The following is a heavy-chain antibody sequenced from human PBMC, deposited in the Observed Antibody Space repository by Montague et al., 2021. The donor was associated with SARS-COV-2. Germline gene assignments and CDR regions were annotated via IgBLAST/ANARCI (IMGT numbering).Heavy chain of an antibody. D-gene: IGHD3-10*01. CDR3: ARIRAGSTYDAFDI. Sequence: PALVKPTQTLTLTCTFSGFSLSTSGMCVSWIRQPPGKALEWLALIAWDDDKYYSTSLKTRLTISKDTSKNQVVLTMTNMDPVGTATYYCARIRAGSTYDAFDIWGQGTMVTVSS. J-gene: IGHJ3*02. CDR2: IAWDDDK. V-gene: IGHV2-70*01. CDR1: GFSLSTSGMC.